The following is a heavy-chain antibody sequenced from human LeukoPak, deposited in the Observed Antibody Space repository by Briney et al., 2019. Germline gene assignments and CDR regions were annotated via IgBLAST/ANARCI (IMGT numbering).Heavy chain of an antibody. Sequence: PGGSLRLSCAASGFTFSTFSMNWVRQAPGRGLEWVSSISKGSGYIYYADSVKGRFTISRDNAKNSLYLQMNSLRDEDTAVYYCARDLGSNFWSLNWFDPWGQGTLVTVSS. CDR1: GFTFSTFS. CDR2: ISKGSGYI. CDR3: ARDLGSNFWSLNWFDP. V-gene: IGHV3-21*01. D-gene: IGHD3-3*01. J-gene: IGHJ5*02.